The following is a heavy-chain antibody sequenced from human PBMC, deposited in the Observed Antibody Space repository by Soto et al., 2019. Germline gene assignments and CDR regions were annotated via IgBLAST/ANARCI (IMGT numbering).Heavy chain of an antibody. CDR1: GFTFSSYG. CDR3: AKDRDLGELSCDY. J-gene: IGHJ4*02. V-gene: IGHV3-30*18. D-gene: IGHD3-16*02. CDR2: ISYDGSNK. Sequence: HPGGSLRLSCAASGFTFSSYGMHWVRQAPGKGLEWVAVISYDGSNKYYADSVKGRFTISRDNSKNTLYLQMNSLRAEDTAVYYCAKDRDLGELSCDYWGQGTLVTVSS.